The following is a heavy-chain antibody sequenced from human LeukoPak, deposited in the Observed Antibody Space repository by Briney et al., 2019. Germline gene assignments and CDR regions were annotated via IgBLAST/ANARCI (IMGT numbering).Heavy chain of an antibody. J-gene: IGHJ4*02. Sequence: PGGFLRLSCAASGFTFSSYAMSWVRQAPGKGLEWVSAISGSGGSTYYADSVKGRFTISRDNSKNTLYLQMNSLRAEDTAVYYCAKMKYYDSSGYYDYWGQGTLVTVSS. V-gene: IGHV3-23*01. CDR1: GFTFSSYA. D-gene: IGHD3-22*01. CDR3: AKMKYYDSSGYYDY. CDR2: ISGSGGST.